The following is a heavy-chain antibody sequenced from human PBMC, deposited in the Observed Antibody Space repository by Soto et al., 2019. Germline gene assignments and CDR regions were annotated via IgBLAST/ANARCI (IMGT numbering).Heavy chain of an antibody. CDR2: LDPNSGAT. Sequence: QVQLVQSGAEVKKPGSSVKVSCKASGYTFTDHYMHWVRQAPGQGLEWMGCLDPNSGATNYAQRFQGRVTMTSDTSISTAYMELSRLTSDDTAIYYCVRDLAALYDSSGYYLDYWGQGSLVTVSS. D-gene: IGHD3-22*01. CDR1: GYTFTDHY. J-gene: IGHJ4*02. CDR3: VRDLAALYDSSGYYLDY. V-gene: IGHV1-2*02.